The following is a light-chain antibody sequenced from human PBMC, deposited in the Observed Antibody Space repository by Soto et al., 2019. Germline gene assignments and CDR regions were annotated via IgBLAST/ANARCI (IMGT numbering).Light chain of an antibody. CDR2: DAS. Sequence: EIVMTQSPATLSMSLGERVTLSCRASQSVSSYLAWYQQKPGQAPRLLISDASTRATDIPDRFSGSGSVTDFTLTISSLQSTDLAVYYCLQYSTWPPLYTFGQGTKLEIK. CDR1: QSVSSY. CDR3: LQYSTWPPLYT. J-gene: IGKJ2*01. V-gene: IGKV3-15*01.